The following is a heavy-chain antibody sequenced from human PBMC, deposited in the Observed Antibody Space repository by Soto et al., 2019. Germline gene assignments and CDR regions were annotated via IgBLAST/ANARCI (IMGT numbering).Heavy chain of an antibody. CDR3: ARDYTYYYDSSGYATTFDP. V-gene: IGHV1-46*01. D-gene: IGHD3-22*01. CDR2: INPSGGST. Sequence: ASVKVSCKASGYTFTSYYMHWVRQAPGQGLEWMGIINPSGGSTSYAQKFQGRVTMTRDTSTSTVYMELSSLRSEDTAVYYCARDYTYYYDSSGYATTFDPWGQGTLVTVSS. J-gene: IGHJ5*02. CDR1: GYTFTSYY.